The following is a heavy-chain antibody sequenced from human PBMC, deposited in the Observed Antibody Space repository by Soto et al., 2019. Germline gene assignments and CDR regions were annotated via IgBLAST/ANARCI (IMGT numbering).Heavy chain of an antibody. J-gene: IGHJ4*02. CDR3: ARDLNWGFSDY. Sequence: ASVKVSGNASGYTFTNHGISWVRQAPGQGLEWVGWISGYNANTKYAQKFQGRVTMSTDTSTNTAYMELRSLRSDDTAVYYCARDLNWGFSDYWGQGTLVTVSS. V-gene: IGHV1-18*04. CDR2: ISGYNANT. CDR1: GYTFTNHG. D-gene: IGHD7-27*01.